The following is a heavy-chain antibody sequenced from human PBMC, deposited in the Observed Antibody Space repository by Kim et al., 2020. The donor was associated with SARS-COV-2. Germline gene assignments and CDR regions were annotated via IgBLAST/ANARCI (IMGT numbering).Heavy chain of an antibody. Sequence: SETLSLTCTVSGDSVTSGSYYWTWIRQPPGRGLEWMGYVSYTGSTNSNPSLKRRITISLDKSKNEFYLQLSSVTAGDTAMYYCAREWELLPYWARNLWGRGALVTVSS. CDR2: VSYTGST. CDR1: GDSVTSGSYY. V-gene: IGHV4-61*01. D-gene: IGHD1-26*01. CDR3: AREWELLPYWARNL. J-gene: IGHJ2*01.